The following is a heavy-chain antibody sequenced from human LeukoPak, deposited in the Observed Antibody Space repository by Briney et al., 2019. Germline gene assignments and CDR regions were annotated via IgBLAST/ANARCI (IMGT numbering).Heavy chain of an antibody. CDR1: GLTFSSYV. D-gene: IGHD6-19*01. CDR2: VSGSGRST. CDR3: ARDSVQYSSGWNWFDP. V-gene: IGHV3-23*01. Sequence: GGSLRLSCAASGLTFSSYVMSWVRQAPGKGVEWVSTVSGSGRSTYYADSVKGRFTISRDNSKNTLFLQMNSLRAEDTAVYYCARDSVQYSSGWNWFDPWGQGTLVTVSS. J-gene: IGHJ5*02.